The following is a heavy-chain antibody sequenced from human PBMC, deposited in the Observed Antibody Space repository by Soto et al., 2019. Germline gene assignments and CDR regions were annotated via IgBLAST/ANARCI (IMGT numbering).Heavy chain of an antibody. CDR2: INHSGST. V-gene: IGHV4-34*01. J-gene: IGHJ5*02. CDR1: GGSFSGYY. D-gene: IGHD3-10*01. CDR3: ASYYGSGSYYNWFDP. Sequence: LSLTCAVYGGSFSGYYWSWIRQPPGKGLEWIGEINHSGSTNYNPSLKSRVTISVDTSKNQFSLKLSSVTAADTAVYYCASYYGSGSYYNWFDPWGQGTLVTVSS.